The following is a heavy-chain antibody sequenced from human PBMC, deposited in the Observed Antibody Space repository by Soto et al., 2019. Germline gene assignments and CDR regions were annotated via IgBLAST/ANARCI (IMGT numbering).Heavy chain of an antibody. J-gene: IGHJ4*02. Sequence: QVQLQESGPGLVKPSQTLSLTCSVSGASISSGDFYWNWIRQHTGKGLEWIGYIHNSGITDYNPSLXSXXTILIDMSKNQFSLKLTSGTAADTAVYYCASQKQWLSPFDDWGQGTLVTVSS. CDR3: ASQKQWLSPFDD. V-gene: IGHV4-31*03. CDR2: IHNSGIT. CDR1: GASISSGDFY. D-gene: IGHD6-19*01.